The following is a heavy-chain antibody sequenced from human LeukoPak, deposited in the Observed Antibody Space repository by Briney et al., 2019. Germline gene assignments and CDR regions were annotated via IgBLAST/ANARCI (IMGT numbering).Heavy chain of an antibody. CDR2: INMGGTNT. CDR1: GFTFNDYY. J-gene: IGHJ5*02. Sequence: GGSLRLSCAASGFTFNDYYMRWIRQAPGKGLEWLSYINMGGTNTHYADSVKGRFTISRDNAKKSLYLEMNNLRAEDTAVYYCATDGAGFDTWGQGVLVTVSS. CDR3: ATDGAGFDT. V-gene: IGHV3-11*01.